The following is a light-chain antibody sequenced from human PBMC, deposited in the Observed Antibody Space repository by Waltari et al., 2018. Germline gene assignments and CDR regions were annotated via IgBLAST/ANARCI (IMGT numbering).Light chain of an antibody. Sequence: DIVMTQSPLSLPVTPGEPASISCRSSQSLLHSNGYNYLDWYLQKPGQSPQLLIYLGSNRASGVPDRFSGSGSGTDFTLKISRVEAEDVGLYFCMQALHTTWTFGQGTKVEIK. V-gene: IGKV2-28*01. CDR2: LGS. CDR1: QSLLHSNGYNY. J-gene: IGKJ1*01. CDR3: MQALHTTWT.